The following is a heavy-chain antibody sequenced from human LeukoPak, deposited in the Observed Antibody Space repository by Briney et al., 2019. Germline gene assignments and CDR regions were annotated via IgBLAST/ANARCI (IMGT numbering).Heavy chain of an antibody. CDR1: GFNFSHYG. J-gene: IGHJ3*02. CDR2: VSGSGVRT. D-gene: IGHD5-12*01. Sequence: GGSLRLSCTASGFNFSHYGMSWVRQGPGKGLEWVSSVSGSGVRTHYADSLKGRCTISRDNSNNTLSLQINSLRDDDTAVYYCAKDGRASIGYDPYDVFHIGAKGTMVPVSS. CDR3: AKDGRASIGYDPYDVFHI. V-gene: IGHV3-23*01.